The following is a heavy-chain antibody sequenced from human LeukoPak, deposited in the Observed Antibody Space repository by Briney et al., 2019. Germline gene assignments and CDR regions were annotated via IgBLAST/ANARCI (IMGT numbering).Heavy chain of an antibody. D-gene: IGHD6-19*01. CDR1: GGSISSYY. J-gene: IGHJ4*02. CDR3: ARDLDTSGWCNFDY. V-gene: IGHV4-4*07. CDR2: IYSGGST. Sequence: NPSETLSLTCTVSGGSISSYYWSWIRQPDGKGLEWIGRIYSGGSTNYNPSLKSRVTMSVDTSKNQFSLKLTFVTAADTAVYYCARDLDTSGWCNFDYWGQGALVTVSS.